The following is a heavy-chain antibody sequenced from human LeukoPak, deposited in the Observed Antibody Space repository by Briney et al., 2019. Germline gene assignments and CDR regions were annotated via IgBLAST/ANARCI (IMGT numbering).Heavy chain of an antibody. V-gene: IGHV4-59*01. CDR1: GGSIRSYY. CDR3: ATTTIFGSADSFDI. Sequence: SSETLSLTCTVSGGSIRSYYWNWVRQPPGKGLEWIGYISYSGSTNYNPSLKSRVTISVDTSKNQFSLKVNSVTAADTAVYFCATTTIFGSADSFDIWGQGTTVIVSS. CDR2: ISYSGST. J-gene: IGHJ3*02. D-gene: IGHD3-3*01.